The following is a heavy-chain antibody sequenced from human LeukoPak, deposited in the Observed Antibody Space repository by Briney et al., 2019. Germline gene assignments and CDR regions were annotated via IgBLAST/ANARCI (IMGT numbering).Heavy chain of an antibody. CDR1: GGSFSGFY. CDR3: ARGVTTVTTNNWFDP. Sequence: SETLSLTCAVYGGSFSGFYLSWIRQPPGKGLEWIGDINHSGSTNYNPSLKSRVTISVDTSKNQFSLKLSSVTAADTAVYYCARGVTTVTTNNWFDPWGQGTLVTVSS. V-gene: IGHV4-34*01. J-gene: IGHJ5*02. D-gene: IGHD4-17*01. CDR2: INHSGST.